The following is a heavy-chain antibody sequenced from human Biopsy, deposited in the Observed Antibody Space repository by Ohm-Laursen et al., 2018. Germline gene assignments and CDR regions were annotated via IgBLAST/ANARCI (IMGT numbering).Heavy chain of an antibody. Sequence: GSLRLSCAATGFPFSKAWMNWVRQAPGKGLEWVGRIKSESDGGTTDYAGPVTGRFTILRDDSKNTLYVQMNSLKTEDTAVYYCSTMATFWGQGTLVTVSS. J-gene: IGHJ4*02. V-gene: IGHV3-15*01. CDR3: STMATF. CDR1: GFPFSKAW. CDR2: IKSESDGGTT. D-gene: IGHD3-16*01.